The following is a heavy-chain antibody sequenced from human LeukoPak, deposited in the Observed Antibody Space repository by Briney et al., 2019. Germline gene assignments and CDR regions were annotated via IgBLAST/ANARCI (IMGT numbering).Heavy chain of an antibody. CDR1: GGSISSYY. D-gene: IGHD3-3*01. CDR2: IYYSGST. Sequence: SETLSLTCTVSGGSISSYYWSWIRQPPGKGLEWIGYIYYSGSTYYNPSLKSRVTISVDTSKNQFSLKLSSVTAADTAVYYCARVGYYDFWSGYYTSPHLNWFDPWGQGTLVTVSS. J-gene: IGHJ5*02. CDR3: ARVGYYDFWSGYYTSPHLNWFDP. V-gene: IGHV4-59*06.